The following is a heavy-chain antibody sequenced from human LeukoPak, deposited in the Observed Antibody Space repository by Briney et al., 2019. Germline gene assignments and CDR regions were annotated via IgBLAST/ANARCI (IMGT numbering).Heavy chain of an antibody. D-gene: IGHD1-26*01. CDR3: ARQGLWELPTFDS. V-gene: IGHV4-39*01. Sequence: SETLSLTCTVSGGSISSGSYYWGYIRQPPQKGLEWIGSVYYSGSTYYNPSLKSRVTISVDASKNQFSLKLSSVTAADTAVYYCARQGLWELPTFDSWGQGTLVSVSS. CDR2: VYYSGST. CDR1: GGSISSGSYY. J-gene: IGHJ4*02.